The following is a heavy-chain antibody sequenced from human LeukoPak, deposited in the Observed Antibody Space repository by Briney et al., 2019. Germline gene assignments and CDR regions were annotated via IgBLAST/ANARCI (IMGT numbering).Heavy chain of an antibody. CDR3: ARDRRGGYGKVYYGMDV. J-gene: IGHJ6*02. V-gene: IGHV1-18*01. Sequence: ASVKVSCKASGYTFTSYGISWVRQAPGQGLEWMGWISAYNGNTNYAQKLQGRVTMTTDTSTSTAYMELRSLRSDDTAVYYCARDRRGGYGKVYYGMDVWGQGTTVTVSS. D-gene: IGHD3-10*01. CDR1: GYTFTSYG. CDR2: ISAYNGNT.